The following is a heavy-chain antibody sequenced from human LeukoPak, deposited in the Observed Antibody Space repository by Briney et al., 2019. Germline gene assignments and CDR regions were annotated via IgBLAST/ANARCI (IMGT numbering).Heavy chain of an antibody. J-gene: IGHJ6*04. D-gene: IGHD6-13*01. CDR1: GYTFTSYG. V-gene: IGHV1-18*04. CDR2: VSAYNGNT. CDR3: ARDLPYSSSWSYYYGMDV. Sequence: ASVKVSCKASGYTFTSYGISWVRQAPGQGLEWMGWVSAYNGNTNYAQKLQGRVTVTTDTSTNTAYMELRSLRSDDTAVYYCARDLPYSSSWSYYYGMDVWGKGTTVTVSS.